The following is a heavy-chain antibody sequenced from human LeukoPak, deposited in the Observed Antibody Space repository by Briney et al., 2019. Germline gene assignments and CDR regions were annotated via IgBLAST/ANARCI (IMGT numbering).Heavy chain of an antibody. V-gene: IGHV4-39*06. CDR3: ARGGYGYYFDY. CDR1: GGSINRSSHY. Sequence: PSETLSLTCTVSGGSINRSSHYWGWIRQPPGKGLEWIGSIYYSGTIYCNPSLKSRVTISVDTSKNQFTLRLSSVTAADTAVYYCARGGYGYYFDYWGQGTLVTVSS. D-gene: IGHD5-18*01. CDR2: IYYSGTI. J-gene: IGHJ4*02.